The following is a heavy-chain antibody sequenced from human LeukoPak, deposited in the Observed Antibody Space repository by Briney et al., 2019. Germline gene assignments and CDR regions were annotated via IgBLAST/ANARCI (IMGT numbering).Heavy chain of an antibody. CDR1: DGCITSYY. Sequence: SETLSLTCTVSDGCITSYYWNWIRQPPGKGLEWIGNIYNSGSTDYNPFLKSRVTISLNTSKNQISLKLSSVTAADTVVYYCAGDKGPYWYFDLWGRGTLVTVSS. CDR3: AGDKGPYWYFDL. J-gene: IGHJ2*01. CDR2: IYNSGST. V-gene: IGHV4-59*01.